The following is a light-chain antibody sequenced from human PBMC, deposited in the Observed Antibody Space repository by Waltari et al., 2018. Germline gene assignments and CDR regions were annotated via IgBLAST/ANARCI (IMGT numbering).Light chain of an antibody. V-gene: IGKV3-11*01. CDR3: QQRSNWPPT. CDR2: DAS. J-gene: IGKJ1*01. CDR1: QSVSSY. Sequence: EIVLTQSPATLSFSPGERATLSCRASQSVSSYLAWYPQKPCQAPRLLIYDASNTATGIPARFSGSGSGTDFTLTISSREPEDVAVYYCQQRSNWPPTFGQGTKVEIK.